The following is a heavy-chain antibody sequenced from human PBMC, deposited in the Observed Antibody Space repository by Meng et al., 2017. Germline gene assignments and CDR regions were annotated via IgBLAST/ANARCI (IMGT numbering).Heavy chain of an antibody. CDR3: ARDHGPIDY. CDR1: GFTFSSYA. J-gene: IGHJ4*02. V-gene: IGHV3-30*07. CDR2: ISYDGSNK. Sequence: QVRRVESGGGLVKPGGSLRLSCAASGFTFSSYAMHWVRQAPGKGLEWVAVISYDGSNKYYADSVKGRFTISRDNAKNTLYLQMNSLRAEDTAVYYCARDHGPIDYWGQGTLVTVSS.